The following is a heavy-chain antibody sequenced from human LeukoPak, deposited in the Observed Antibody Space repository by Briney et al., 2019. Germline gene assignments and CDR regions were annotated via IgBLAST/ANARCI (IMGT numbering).Heavy chain of an antibody. D-gene: IGHD5-18*01. Sequence: GSPRLSCAASGFTVSSNYMSWVRQALVKGLDCVSVIYSGCSTYYVDSVKGRFTISRDNSKNTLYLQMTSLRAEDTAVYYCARGYGLFDYWGQGTLVTVSS. V-gene: IGHV3-66*01. J-gene: IGHJ4*02. CDR2: IYSGCST. CDR3: ARGYGLFDY. CDR1: GFTVSSNY.